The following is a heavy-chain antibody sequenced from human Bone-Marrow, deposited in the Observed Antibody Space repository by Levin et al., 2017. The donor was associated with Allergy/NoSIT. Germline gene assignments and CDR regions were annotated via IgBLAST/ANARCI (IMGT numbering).Heavy chain of an antibody. Sequence: SETLSLTCTVSGGSISSGGYYWSWIRQHPGKGLEWIGYIYYSGSTYYNPSLKSRVTISVDTSKNQFSLKLSSVTAADTAVYYCARGGYCSSTSCSRGSLPSPDNWFDPWGQGTLVTVSS. D-gene: IGHD2-2*01. J-gene: IGHJ5*02. V-gene: IGHV4-31*03. CDR1: GGSISSGGYY. CDR3: ARGGYCSSTSCSRGSLPSPDNWFDP. CDR2: IYYSGST.